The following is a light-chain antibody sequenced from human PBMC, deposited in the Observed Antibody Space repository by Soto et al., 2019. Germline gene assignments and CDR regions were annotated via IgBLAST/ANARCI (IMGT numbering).Light chain of an antibody. J-gene: IGLJ2*01. CDR3: SSYTGSSTHVL. Sequence: QSALTQPASVSGSPGQSITISCAGTTSDVGGYYYVSWYQQYPGKAPKLMIYDVNSRPSGVSNRFSGSRSGNTASLTIAGLQAEDEAEYSCSSYTGSSTHVLFGGVTKVTVL. CDR1: TSDVGGYYY. CDR2: DVN. V-gene: IGLV2-14*01.